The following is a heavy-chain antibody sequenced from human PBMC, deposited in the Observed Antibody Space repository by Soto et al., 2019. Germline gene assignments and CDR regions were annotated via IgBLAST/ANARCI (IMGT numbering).Heavy chain of an antibody. V-gene: IGHV3-15*01. J-gene: IGHJ4*02. CDR2: IKSKTDGGTT. CDR3: TTDLMWELPFDY. D-gene: IGHD1-26*01. CDR1: GFTFSNAW. Sequence: GGSLRLSCAASGFTFSNAWMSWVRQAPGKGLEWVGRIKSKTDGGTTDYAAPVKGRFTISRDDSKNTLYLQMNSLKTEDTAVYYCTTDLMWELPFDYWGQGTLVTVSS.